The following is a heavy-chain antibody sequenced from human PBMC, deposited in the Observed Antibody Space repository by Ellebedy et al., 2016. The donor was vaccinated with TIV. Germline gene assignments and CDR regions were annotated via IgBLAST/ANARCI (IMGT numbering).Heavy chain of an antibody. CDR1: GYTFTGYY. CDR2: INPNSGGT. CDR3: ARAHADYGGLALDL. V-gene: IGHV1-2*02. D-gene: IGHD4-17*01. Sequence: AASVKVSCKASGYTFTGYYMHWVRQAPGQGLEWMGWINPNSGGTNYAQKFQGRVTMTRDTSISTAYMELSRLRSDDTAVYYCARAHADYGGLALDLWGRGTLVTVSS. J-gene: IGHJ2*01.